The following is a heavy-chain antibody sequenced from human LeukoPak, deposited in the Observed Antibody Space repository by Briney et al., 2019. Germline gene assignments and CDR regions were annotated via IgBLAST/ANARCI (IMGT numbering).Heavy chain of an antibody. V-gene: IGHV1-69*01. J-gene: IGHJ4*02. CDR3: ARVRDITTHYYFDY. Sequence: VASVRVSCKASGGTFSSYAISWVRQAPGQGLEWMGGIIPIFGTANYAQKFQGRVTITADESTSTADMELSSLRSEDTAVYYCARVRDITTHYYFDYWGQGTLVTVSS. D-gene: IGHD3-3*01. CDR2: IIPIFGTA. CDR1: GGTFSSYA.